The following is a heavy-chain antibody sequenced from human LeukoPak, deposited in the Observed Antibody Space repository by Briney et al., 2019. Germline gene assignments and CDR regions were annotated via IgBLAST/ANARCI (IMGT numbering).Heavy chain of an antibody. CDR1: GYTFTGYH. V-gene: IGHV1-2*02. CDR2: INPNSGGT. J-gene: IGHJ4*02. Sequence: ASVTVSCKASGYTFTGYHMHWVRQAPGQGLEWMGWINPNSGGTNYAQKFQGRVTMTRDTSISTAYMELSSLRSDDTAVYYCAAIRGVFDYWGQGTLVTVSS. D-gene: IGHD2-2*02. CDR3: AAIRGVFDY.